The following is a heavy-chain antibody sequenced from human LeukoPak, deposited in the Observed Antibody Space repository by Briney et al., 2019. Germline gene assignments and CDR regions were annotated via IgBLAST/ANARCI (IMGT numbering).Heavy chain of an antibody. D-gene: IGHD3-22*01. CDR2: IYTSGST. J-gene: IGHJ4*02. CDR1: GNSISSGDNY. Sequence: KPSQTLSLTCTVSGNSISSGDNYWSWIRQPAGKRLEWIGRIYTSGSTNYNPSLKSRVTISGDTSKNQFSLRLSSVTAADTAVYYCARASYSYDINGWVPFDYWGQGTLVTVSS. CDR3: ARASYSYDINGWVPFDY. V-gene: IGHV4-61*02.